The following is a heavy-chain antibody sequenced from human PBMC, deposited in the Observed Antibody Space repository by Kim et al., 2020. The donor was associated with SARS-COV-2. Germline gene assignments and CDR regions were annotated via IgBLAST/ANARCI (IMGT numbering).Heavy chain of an antibody. Sequence: SQTLSLTCAIPGDRVSNTDAAWNWVRQSPSRGLEWLGKTFYRTKWYNEYTGSMKSRITITSDTSKNEFSLQLNSVTPDDTAVYYCTRGRSPAAGVFDYWGQGTLVTVSS. CDR2: TFYRTKWYN. J-gene: IGHJ4*02. V-gene: IGHV6-1*01. CDR3: TRGRSPAAGVFDY. CDR1: GDRVSNTDAA. D-gene: IGHD6-25*01.